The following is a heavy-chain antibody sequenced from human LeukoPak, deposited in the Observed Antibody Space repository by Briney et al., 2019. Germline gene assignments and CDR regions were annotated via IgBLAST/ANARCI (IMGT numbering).Heavy chain of an antibody. CDR2: IKQDGSER. CDR1: GLTLSSYW. D-gene: IGHD2-15*01. Sequence: GGSLRLSCAASGLTLSSYWMSWVRQAPGKGLEWVANIKQDGSERYYVDSVKGRFTISRDNAKNSLYLQMNNLRAVDTAVYYCARGPSGGNGFSYWGLGTLVTVSS. J-gene: IGHJ4*02. CDR3: ARGPSGGNGFSY. V-gene: IGHV3-7*04.